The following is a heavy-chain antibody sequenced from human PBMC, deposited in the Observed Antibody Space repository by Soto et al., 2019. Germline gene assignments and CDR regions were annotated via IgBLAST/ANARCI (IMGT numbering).Heavy chain of an antibody. CDR2: IIPILTTP. D-gene: IGHD2-8*02. V-gene: IGHV1-69*01. J-gene: IGHJ6*02. Sequence: QVQLVKSGAEVKKTGCSVKVSCKASGGTFSIYGFNWVRQAPGQGPEWIGGIIPILTTPNYAQKFHGRVTIVADESTTTVYMELSRLKSEETAVYYCATSVGIAPTGEDGMDVWGQGTWVTVSS. CDR3: ATSVGIAPTGEDGMDV. CDR1: GGTFSIYG.